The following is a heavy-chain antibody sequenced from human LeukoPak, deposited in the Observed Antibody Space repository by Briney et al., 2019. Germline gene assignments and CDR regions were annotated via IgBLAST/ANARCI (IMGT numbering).Heavy chain of an antibody. Sequence: GGSLRLSCAASALTFSTFARTCLRQAPGKGVETVTPVRASGGGTYYTDSVKGRLTISRDNSKNTLYLQMNSLRVDDTAVYYCARGPYGGYLGERYWGQGTLVTVYS. CDR2: VRASGGGT. V-gene: IGHV3-23*01. J-gene: IGHJ4*02. CDR3: ARGPYGGYLGERY. D-gene: IGHD6-25*01. CDR1: ALTFSTFA.